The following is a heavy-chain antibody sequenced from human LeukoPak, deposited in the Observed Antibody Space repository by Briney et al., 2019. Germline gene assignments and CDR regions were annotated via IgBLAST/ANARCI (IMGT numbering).Heavy chain of an antibody. Sequence: ASVKVSCKASGYTFTGYYMHWVRQAPGQGLEWMGRINPSSGGTNYAQKFQGRVTMTRDTSISTAYMELSRLRPDDTAVYYCARERDTREDYDILTGYDPWGQGTLVTVSS. CDR1: GYTFTGYY. CDR3: ARERDTREDYDILTGYDP. J-gene: IGHJ5*02. CDR2: INPSSGGT. D-gene: IGHD3-9*01. V-gene: IGHV1-2*06.